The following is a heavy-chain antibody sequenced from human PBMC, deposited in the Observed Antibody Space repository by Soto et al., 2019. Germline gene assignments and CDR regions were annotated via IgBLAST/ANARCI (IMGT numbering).Heavy chain of an antibody. Sequence: QTQLVQSGPEVKNPGASVKVSCKASGYSFNRYGISWVRQAPGQGLEWMGWISASSGNTTYAQELQGRVTMTTDTTTTTAYMELRRLTSDDTAVYYCARETKFYGFWSGYYRFDTWGQGTLVSFSS. D-gene: IGHD3-3*01. CDR1: GYSFNRYG. CDR2: ISASSGNT. CDR3: ARETKFYGFWSGYYRFDT. V-gene: IGHV1-18*01. J-gene: IGHJ5*02.